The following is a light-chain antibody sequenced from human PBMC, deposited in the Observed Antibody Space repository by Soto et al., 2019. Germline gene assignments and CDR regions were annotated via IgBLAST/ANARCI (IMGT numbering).Light chain of an antibody. Sequence: DIQMTQSPSTLSASVGDRVTITCRANQSISNWLAWYQQKPGEAPKLLIYKSSTLQSGVPSKFSGSASGTEFTLTISCLQPDDFATYYCQQYNTYPGTVGQGTKLEIK. CDR1: QSISNW. CDR2: KSS. J-gene: IGKJ2*02. CDR3: QQYNTYPGT. V-gene: IGKV1-5*03.